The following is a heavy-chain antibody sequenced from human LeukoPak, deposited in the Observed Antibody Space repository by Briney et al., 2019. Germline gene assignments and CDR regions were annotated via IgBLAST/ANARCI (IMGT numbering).Heavy chain of an antibody. D-gene: IGHD5-12*01. J-gene: IGHJ3*01. CDR2: IWHDGSNK. CDR1: GFTFSDYG. CDR3: ARAGGSRYGYAFDV. Sequence: PGGSLRLSCVASGFTFSDYGMHWVRQAPGKGPEWVAVIWHDGSNKYYADSVKGRFTISRDNSENTLYLQMNSLRVEDTALFYCARAGGSRYGYAFDVWGQGTLVTVSS. V-gene: IGHV3-33*01.